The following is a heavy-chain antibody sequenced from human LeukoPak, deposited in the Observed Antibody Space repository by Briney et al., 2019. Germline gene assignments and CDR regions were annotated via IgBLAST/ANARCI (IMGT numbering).Heavy chain of an antibody. J-gene: IGHJ4*02. CDR2: IYYSGTT. CDR3: ARLASSGWSHCDY. Sequence: SETLSLTCTVSGGSISSYYWSWIRQPPGKEPEWIGYIYYSGTTNYNPSLKSRVTISVDTSKNQFSLKLNSVTAADTAVYYCARLASSGWSHCDYWGQGTLVTVSS. V-gene: IGHV4-59*08. CDR1: GGSISSYY. D-gene: IGHD6-19*01.